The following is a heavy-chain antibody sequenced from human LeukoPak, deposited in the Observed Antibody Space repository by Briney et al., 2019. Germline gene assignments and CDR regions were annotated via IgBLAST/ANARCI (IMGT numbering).Heavy chain of an antibody. J-gene: IGHJ4*02. CDR3: ARGKRRFDY. Sequence: GGSLRLSCAASGYNFSDYYMSWIRQAPGKGLEWVSYISSSGFSTYYAGSVKGRFTISRDNARNSLYLQMNSLAPEDTALYYCARGKRRFDYWGQGTLVSVSS. CDR2: ISSSGFST. CDR1: GYNFSDYY. V-gene: IGHV3-11*01.